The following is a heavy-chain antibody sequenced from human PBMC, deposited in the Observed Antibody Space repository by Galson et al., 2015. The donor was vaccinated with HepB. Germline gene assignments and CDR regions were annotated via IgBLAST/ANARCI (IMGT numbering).Heavy chain of an antibody. Sequence: SVKVSCKASGYTFTSYGISWVRQAPGQGLEWMGWISAYNGNTNYAQKLQGRVTMTTDTPTSTAYMELRSLRSDDTAVYYCARDRGRMRWLQSANFDYWGQGTLVTVSS. J-gene: IGHJ4*02. CDR3: ARDRGRMRWLQSANFDY. CDR2: ISAYNGNT. D-gene: IGHD5-24*01. V-gene: IGHV1-18*04. CDR1: GYTFTSYG.